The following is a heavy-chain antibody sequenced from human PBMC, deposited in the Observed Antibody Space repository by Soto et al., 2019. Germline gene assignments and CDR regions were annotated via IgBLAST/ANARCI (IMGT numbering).Heavy chain of an antibody. J-gene: IGHJ5*02. V-gene: IGHV4-39*01. D-gene: IGHD6-13*01. CDR3: ARRERAAGTDWWFDP. CDR1: GGSISSSSFH. Sequence: QLQLQESGPGLVKPSETLSLTCTVSGGSISSSSFHWGWIRQPPGKGLEWIGSIYYSGSTYYTPSLKSRVPPSVDTSKNQFSLKLSSVTAADTAVYYCARRERAAGTDWWFDPWGQGTLVTVSS. CDR2: IYYSGST.